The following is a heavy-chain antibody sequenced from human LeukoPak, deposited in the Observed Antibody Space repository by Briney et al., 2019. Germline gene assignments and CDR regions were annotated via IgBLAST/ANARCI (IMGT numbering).Heavy chain of an antibody. D-gene: IGHD5-12*01. CDR1: GGTFSSYA. CDR3: ARGWLQFFDY. CDR2: IIPIFGTA. V-gene: IGHV1-69*13. J-gene: IGHJ4*02. Sequence: ASVKVSCKDSGGTFSSYAISWVRQAPGQGLEWMGGIIPIFGTANYAQKFQGRVTITADESTSTAYMELSSLRSEDTAVYYCARGWLQFFDYWGQGTLVTVSS.